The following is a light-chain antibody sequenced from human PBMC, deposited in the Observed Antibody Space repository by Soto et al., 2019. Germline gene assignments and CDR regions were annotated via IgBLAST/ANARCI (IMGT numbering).Light chain of an antibody. CDR1: NSDIGAYDY. CDR2: NVN. V-gene: IGLV2-14*03. J-gene: IGLJ1*01. CDR3: LSHTTRRIYV. Sequence: QSALAQPASVSGSPGQSITISCSGTNSDIGAYDYVSWYQQHPGKPPKLMIYNVNNRPSGVSYRFSGSKSANTASLTISGLQTEDEADYYCLSHTTRRIYVFGPGTKVTVL.